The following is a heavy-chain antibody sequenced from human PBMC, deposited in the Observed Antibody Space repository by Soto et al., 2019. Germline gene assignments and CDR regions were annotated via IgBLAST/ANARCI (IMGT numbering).Heavy chain of an antibody. J-gene: IGHJ3*02. V-gene: IGHV4-59*01. CDR3: ARVVGYCSSTSCPLFAFDI. D-gene: IGHD2-2*01. CDR2: IYYSGST. Sequence: QVQLQESGPGLVKPSETLSLTCTVSGGSISSYYWSWIRQPPGKGLEWIGYIYYSGSTNYNPSLMSRVPISVDTSKNQFSLKLSSVTAADTAVYYCARVVGYCSSTSCPLFAFDIWGQGTMVTVSS. CDR1: GGSISSYY.